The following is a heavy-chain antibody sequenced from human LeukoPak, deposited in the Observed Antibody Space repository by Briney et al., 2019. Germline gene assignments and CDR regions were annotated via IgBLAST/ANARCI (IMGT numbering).Heavy chain of an antibody. V-gene: IGHV4-59*01. CDR2: IYYTGNT. J-gene: IGHJ4*02. CDR3: ARGGSADGYNRPLDF. Sequence: KPSETLSLTCTVSGGSIRSYYWSWILQPPGKGLEWIGYIYYTGNTNYNPSLKSRVTMSTDTSENHVSLKLSSVTAADTAVYYCARGGSADGYNRPLDFWGQGTLVTVSS. CDR1: GGSIRSYY. D-gene: IGHD5-24*01.